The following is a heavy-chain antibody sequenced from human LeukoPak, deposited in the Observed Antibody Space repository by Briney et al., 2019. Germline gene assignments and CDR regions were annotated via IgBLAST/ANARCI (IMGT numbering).Heavy chain of an antibody. CDR1: GFTFTRYD. CDR3: TREERCVVTDCATTFDY. J-gene: IGHJ4*02. V-gene: IGHV3-30*02. D-gene: IGHD1-1*01. CDR2: VRFDGRET. Sequence: PGGSLGLSCEASGFTFTRYDMHWVRRAPGKGLEWLAFVRFDGRETFYADSVQGRFTISRDNSNNILYLQMNNLRPEDTAVYYCTREERCVVTDCATTFDYWGQGTLVTVS.